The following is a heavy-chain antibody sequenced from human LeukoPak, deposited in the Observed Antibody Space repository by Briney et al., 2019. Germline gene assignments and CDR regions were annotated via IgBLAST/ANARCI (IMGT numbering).Heavy chain of an antibody. CDR1: GYTYTGYY. V-gene: IGHV1-2*02. D-gene: IGHD5-18*01. Sequence: ASVKVSCKASGYTYTGYYMHWVRQAPGQGLEWMGWINPNSGGTNYAQKFQGRVTMTRDTSISTAYMELSRLRSDDTAVYYCARDIVMVTYWFDPWGQGTLVTVSS. CDR3: ARDIVMVTYWFDP. J-gene: IGHJ5*02. CDR2: INPNSGGT.